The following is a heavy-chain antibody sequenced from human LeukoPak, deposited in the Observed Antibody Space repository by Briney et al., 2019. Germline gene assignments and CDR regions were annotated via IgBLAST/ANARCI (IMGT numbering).Heavy chain of an antibody. CDR3: ARLEDVVLMMFES. D-gene: IGHD2-8*01. V-gene: IGHV4-34*01. CDR1: GGYFRGYY. Sequence: SETLSLTCAVNGGYFRGYYWSWIRQSPEKGLEWIGEINHSGSTNYDPSLKSRVTISVDTSKNQFSLKVSSVTATDTAVYYCARLEDVVLMMFESWGQGTLVTVSS. CDR2: INHSGST. J-gene: IGHJ4*02.